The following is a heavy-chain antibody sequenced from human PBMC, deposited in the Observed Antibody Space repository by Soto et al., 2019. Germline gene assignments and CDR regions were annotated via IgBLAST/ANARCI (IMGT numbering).Heavy chain of an antibody. Sequence: QVQLVQSGAEVKKPGSSVKVSCKASGDTFSSYAISWVRQAPGQGLEWMGGIIPIFGTANYAQKFQGRVTITADESTSTAYMELSSLRSEDTAVHYCASTGYSSSWSAGAFDYWGQGTLVTVSS. J-gene: IGHJ4*02. CDR2: IIPIFGTA. D-gene: IGHD6-13*01. V-gene: IGHV1-69*01. CDR1: GDTFSSYA. CDR3: ASTGYSSSWSAGAFDY.